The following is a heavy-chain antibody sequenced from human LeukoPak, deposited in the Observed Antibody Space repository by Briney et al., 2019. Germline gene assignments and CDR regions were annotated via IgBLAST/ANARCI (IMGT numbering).Heavy chain of an antibody. Sequence: PGGSLRLSCAASGFTFSSYAMHWVRQAPGKGLEWVAVISYDGSNKYYADSVKGRFTISRDNSKNTLYLQMNSLRAEDTAVYYCARLSDTEGSSTSYRASDIWGQGTTVTVSS. V-gene: IGHV3-30-3*01. CDR3: ARLSDTEGSSTSYRASDI. J-gene: IGHJ3*02. CDR1: GFTFSSYA. CDR2: ISYDGSNK. D-gene: IGHD2-2*01.